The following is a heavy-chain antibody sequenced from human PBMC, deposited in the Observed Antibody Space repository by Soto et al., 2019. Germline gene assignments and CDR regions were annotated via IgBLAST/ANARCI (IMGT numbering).Heavy chain of an antibody. D-gene: IGHD2-15*01. Sequence: SETLSLTCTVSGGSISSSSYYWGWIRQPPGKGLEWIGSIYYSGSTYYNPSLKSRVTISVDTSKNQFSLKLSSVTAADTAVYYCARQVAATLTDYYYYMDVWGKGTTVTVSS. CDR2: IYYSGST. J-gene: IGHJ6*03. CDR3: ARQVAATLTDYYYYMDV. CDR1: GGSISSSSYY. V-gene: IGHV4-39*01.